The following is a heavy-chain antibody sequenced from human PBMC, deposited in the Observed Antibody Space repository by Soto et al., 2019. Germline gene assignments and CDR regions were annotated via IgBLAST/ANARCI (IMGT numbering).Heavy chain of an antibody. CDR3: VIVIYDFWRGPFAP. Sequence: GGSLRLSCAASGFTFSHHGMHWVRQAPGKGLEWVAGISQNGNSKGYSDSVKGRFTISRDNAKNTLYLQMNSLRAEDTAFYHCVIVIYDFWRGPFAPWGQGTLVTVS. D-gene: IGHD3-3*01. CDR1: GFTFSHHG. J-gene: IGHJ5*02. V-gene: IGHV3-30*03. CDR2: ISQNGNSK.